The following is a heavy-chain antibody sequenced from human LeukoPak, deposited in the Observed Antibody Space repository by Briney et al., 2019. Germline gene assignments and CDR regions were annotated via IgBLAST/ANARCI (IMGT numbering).Heavy chain of an antibody. V-gene: IGHV3-7*01. D-gene: IGHD3-22*01. Sequence: GGSLRLSCAASGFTFSNYWMSWVRQAPGKGLEWVANIKEDGSEKYYVDSVKGRFTTSRDNAKNSLSLQVNSLSAEDTAVYYCARSRSGYYEDYWGQGTLVTVSS. CDR3: ARSRSGYYEDY. CDR2: IKEDGSEK. CDR1: GFTFSNYW. J-gene: IGHJ4*02.